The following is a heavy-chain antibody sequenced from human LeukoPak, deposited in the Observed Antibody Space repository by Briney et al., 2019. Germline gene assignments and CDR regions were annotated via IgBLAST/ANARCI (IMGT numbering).Heavy chain of an antibody. CDR1: GGSISSYY. J-gene: IGHJ4*02. CDR2: IYTSGNT. CDR3: ARTYCSGGSCHFDY. D-gene: IGHD2-15*01. Sequence: SETLSLTCTVSGGSISSYYWSWNRQPAGKGLEWIGRIYTSGNTDSNPSLKSRVTISVDTSKNQFSLKLSSVAAADTAVYYCARTYCSGGSCHFDYWGQGTLVTVSS. V-gene: IGHV4-4*07.